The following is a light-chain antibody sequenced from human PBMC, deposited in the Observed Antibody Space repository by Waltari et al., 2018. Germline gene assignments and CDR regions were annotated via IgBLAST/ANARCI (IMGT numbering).Light chain of an antibody. Sequence: DIVLTQSPGTLSLAPGESATVSCRASETLANSFLAWYQQQPAQPPRLLLYLGSHRASGIPDRFRGSGSGAEFTLTITGLEPEDFALYFCQQYVTSPTTFGQGTRLDMK. CDR3: QQYVTSPTT. J-gene: IGKJ5*01. CDR2: LGS. V-gene: IGKV3-20*01. CDR1: ETLANSF.